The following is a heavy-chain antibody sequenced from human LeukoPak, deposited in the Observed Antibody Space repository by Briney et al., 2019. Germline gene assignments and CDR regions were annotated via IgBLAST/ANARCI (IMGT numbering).Heavy chain of an antibody. V-gene: IGHV4-34*01. CDR1: GGSFSGYY. Sequence: SETLSLTCAVYGGSFSGYYWSWIRQPPGKGLEWIGEINHSGSTNYNPSLKSRVTISVDTSKNQFSLMLSSVTAADTAVYYCARGILLWFGETQFDYWGQGTLVTVSS. CDR2: INHSGST. CDR3: ARGILLWFGETQFDY. J-gene: IGHJ4*02. D-gene: IGHD3-10*01.